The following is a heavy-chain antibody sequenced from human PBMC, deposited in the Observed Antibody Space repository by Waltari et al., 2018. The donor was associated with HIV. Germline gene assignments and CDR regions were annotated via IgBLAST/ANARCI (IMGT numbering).Heavy chain of an antibody. J-gene: IGHJ4*02. D-gene: IGHD3-3*01. CDR2: MNPKSNNA. Sequence: QVQLVQSGAEEKKPGASVTVTCKAAGYTCINYDSSRLGQATGQGLEGMGWMNPKSNNAGYAQKFQDRFTMTRNTSITTAYMELSSLRSEDTGVYFCARLGGGIWSGYRLRRDHYYFDYWGQGTLVTVSS. CDR1: GYTCINYD. CDR3: ARLGGGIWSGYRLRRDHYYFDY. V-gene: IGHV1-8*01.